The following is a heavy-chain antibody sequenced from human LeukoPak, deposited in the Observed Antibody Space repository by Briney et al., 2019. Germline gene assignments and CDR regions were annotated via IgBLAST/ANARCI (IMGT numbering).Heavy chain of an antibody. CDR1: GFTFSTHA. J-gene: IGHJ4*02. CDR2: IGGGDDI. V-gene: IGHV3-23*01. CDR3: AKDRGQQLVPFDY. D-gene: IGHD6-13*01. Sequence: PGGSLRLSCAASGFTFSTHAMSWVRQAPGKGLEYVSGIGGGDDIHYADSVKGRFTVSRDNSKNTLFLQMNSLRAEDTAVYYCAKDRGQQLVPFDYWGQGTLVTVSS.